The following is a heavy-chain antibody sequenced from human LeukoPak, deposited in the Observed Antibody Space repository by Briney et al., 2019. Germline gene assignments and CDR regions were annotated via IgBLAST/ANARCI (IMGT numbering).Heavy chain of an antibody. CDR1: GFTFSSYW. D-gene: IGHD3-22*01. V-gene: IGHV3-7*01. CDR3: AKAYYYDSSGYYAPHFDY. CDR2: IKQDGSEK. J-gene: IGHJ4*02. Sequence: GGSLRLSCAASGFTFSSYWMSWVRQAPGKGLEWVANIKQDGSEKYYVDSVKGRFTISRDNAKNSLYLQMNSLRAEDTAVYYCAKAYYYDSSGYYAPHFDYWGQGTLVTVSS.